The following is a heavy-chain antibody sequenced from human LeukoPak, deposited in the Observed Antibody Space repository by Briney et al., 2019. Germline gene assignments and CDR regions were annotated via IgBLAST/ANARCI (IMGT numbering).Heavy chain of an antibody. CDR1: GYTFTGYY. D-gene: IGHD4-17*01. Sequence: GASVKVSCKASGYTFTGYYMHWVRQAPGQGLEWMGWINPNSGGTNYAQKFQGRVTMTRDTSISTAYMELSRLRSDDTAVYYCARAKDYGDPRRGDFDYWGQGTLVTVSS. V-gene: IGHV1-2*02. J-gene: IGHJ4*02. CDR2: INPNSGGT. CDR3: ARAKDYGDPRRGDFDY.